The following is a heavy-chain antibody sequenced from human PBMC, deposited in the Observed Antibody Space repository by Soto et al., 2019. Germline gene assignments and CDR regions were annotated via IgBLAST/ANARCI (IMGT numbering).Heavy chain of an antibody. J-gene: IGHJ4*02. CDR1: GYTFTSYG. CDR2: ISAYNGNT. CDR3: ARAPPPGDS. Sequence: QVQLVQSGVEVKNPGAAVKVSCKASGYTFTSYGISWVRQAPGQGIELMGWISAYNGNTNYAQKHESILTMTTDTDTRPVDMELRSLRSVETAVYYCARAPPPGDSWGQGTLVTVSS. V-gene: IGHV1-18*01.